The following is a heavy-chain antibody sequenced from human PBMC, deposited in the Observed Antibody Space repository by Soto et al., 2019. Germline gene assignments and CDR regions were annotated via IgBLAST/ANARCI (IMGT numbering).Heavy chain of an antibody. Sequence: QVQLQESGPGLVKPSQTLSPTCTVSGGSISDGGYFWSWIRQRPGTGLEWIGYTHYSRSAYYNPSLNSRVTISRDTSKRQFSLRLSSVTAADTAVYYCARLHGPGSYDHYYYGIDVWGQGTTVTVSS. D-gene: IGHD3-10*01. CDR1: GGSISDGGYF. V-gene: IGHV4-31*03. J-gene: IGHJ6*02. CDR2: THYSRSA. CDR3: ARLHGPGSYDHYYYGIDV.